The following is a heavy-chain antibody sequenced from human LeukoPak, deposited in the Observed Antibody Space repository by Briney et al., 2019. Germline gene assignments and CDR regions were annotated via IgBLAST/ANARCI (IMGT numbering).Heavy chain of an antibody. V-gene: IGHV3-23*01. Sequence: PGGSLRLSCAASGFTFSSYAMSWVRQAPGKGLEWVSAISGSGGSTYYADSVKGRFTISRDNSKNTLYLQMNSLRAEDTAVYYCAKDGLRYFDWFSGMDVWGQGTTVTVSS. J-gene: IGHJ6*02. CDR2: ISGSGGST. CDR3: AKDGLRYFDWFSGMDV. CDR1: GFTFSSYA. D-gene: IGHD3-9*01.